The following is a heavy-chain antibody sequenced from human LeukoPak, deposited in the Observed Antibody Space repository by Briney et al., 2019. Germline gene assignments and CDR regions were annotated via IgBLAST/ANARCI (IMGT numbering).Heavy chain of an antibody. CDR2: IYTTGST. D-gene: IGHD2-2*02. CDR3: ARCTSTSCYNFDY. J-gene: IGHJ4*02. CDR1: GGSINSGSYY. Sequence: PSQTLSLTCTVSGGSINSGSYYWNWIRQSAGKGLEWIGHIYTTGSTNCNPSLKSRVTISLDTSKNQFSLKLNSVTAADTAVFYCARCTSTSCYNFDYWGQGTLVPVSS. V-gene: IGHV4-61*09.